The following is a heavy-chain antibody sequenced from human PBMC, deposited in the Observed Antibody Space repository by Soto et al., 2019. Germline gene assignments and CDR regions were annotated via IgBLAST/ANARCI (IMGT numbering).Heavy chain of an antibody. CDR2: ISGYNGNT. CDR1: GYSFTTYG. CDR3: AREGPAPYYYYGMDV. V-gene: IGHV1-18*01. Sequence: QVQLVQSRGEVKKPGASVKVSCKTSGYSFTTYGISWVRQAPGQGLEWMGWISGYNGNTNYAQNLQGRVTMTPDTSASTAYMELRSLRSDDTAVYYCAREGPAPYYYYGMDVWGQGSTVTVSS. J-gene: IGHJ6*02.